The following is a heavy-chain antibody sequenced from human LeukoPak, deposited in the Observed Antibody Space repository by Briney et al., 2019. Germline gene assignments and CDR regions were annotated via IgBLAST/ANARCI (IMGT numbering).Heavy chain of an antibody. CDR3: ARDGAAGGFDY. CDR2: ISYDGSNK. V-gene: IGHV3-30*04. D-gene: IGHD6-13*01. Sequence: GGSLRLSCAASGFIFSNYAMHWVRRAPGKGLEWVAVISYDGSNKYYADSVKGRFTISRDNSKNTLYLQMNSLRAEDTAVYYCARDGAAGGFDYWGQGTLVTVSS. CDR1: GFIFSNYA. J-gene: IGHJ4*02.